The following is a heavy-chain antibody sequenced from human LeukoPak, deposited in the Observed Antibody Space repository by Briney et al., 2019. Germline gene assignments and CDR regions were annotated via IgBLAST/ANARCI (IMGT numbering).Heavy chain of an antibody. CDR2: ISGDGDST. CDR3: AKDLIEINYGGNSHSSY. CDR1: GFTFDDYA. J-gene: IGHJ4*02. Sequence: GGSLRLSCAASGFTFDDYAMHWVRQAPGKGLEWVSLISGDGDSTYYADSVKGRFTISRDNSKNSLYLRMNSLRTEDTALYYCAKDLIEINYGGNSHSSYWGQGTLVTVSS. V-gene: IGHV3-43*02. D-gene: IGHD4-23*01.